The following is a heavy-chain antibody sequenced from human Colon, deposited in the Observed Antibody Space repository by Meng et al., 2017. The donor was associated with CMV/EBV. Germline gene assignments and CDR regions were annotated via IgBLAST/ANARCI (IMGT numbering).Heavy chain of an antibody. CDR3: ARGGQLWFDY. V-gene: IGHV4-30-2*01. Sequence: CAVSGGYISSGGYSWKWIRQPPGKGLEWIGYIHHNGSTAYKTSLKSRVTISVDGSKNQFSLKLSSVTAADTAVYYCARGGQLWFDYWGQGTLVTVSS. D-gene: IGHD3-10*01. J-gene: IGHJ4*02. CDR1: GGYISSGGYS. CDR2: IHHNGST.